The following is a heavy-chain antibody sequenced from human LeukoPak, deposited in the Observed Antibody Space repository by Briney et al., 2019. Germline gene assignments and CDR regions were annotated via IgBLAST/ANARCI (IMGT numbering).Heavy chain of an antibody. CDR2: IIPIFGTA. D-gene: IGHD1-1*01. CDR1: GYTFTGYY. Sequence: GASVKVSCKASGYTFTGYYMHWVRQAPGQGLEWMGGIIPIFGTANYAQKFQGRVTITADESTSTAYMELSSLRSEDTAVYYCARALHNGIVGLWGQGTLVTVSS. J-gene: IGHJ5*02. CDR3: ARALHNGIVGL. V-gene: IGHV1-69*13.